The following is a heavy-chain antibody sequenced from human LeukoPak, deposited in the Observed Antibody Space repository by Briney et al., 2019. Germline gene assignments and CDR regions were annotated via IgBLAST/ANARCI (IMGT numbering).Heavy chain of an antibody. Sequence: SGPTLVKPTQTLTLTCTCSGFSLSTSGMCVSWIRQPPGKALEWLARIDWDEYKYYRTSRRTRLTISKDTPKNQVVLTMHNMDPVDTATYYCARHSYDSSGHDYWGQGTLVTVSS. D-gene: IGHD3-22*01. CDR2: IDWDEYK. CDR3: ARHSYDSSGHDY. J-gene: IGHJ4*02. V-gene: IGHV2-70*11. CDR1: GFSLSTSGMC.